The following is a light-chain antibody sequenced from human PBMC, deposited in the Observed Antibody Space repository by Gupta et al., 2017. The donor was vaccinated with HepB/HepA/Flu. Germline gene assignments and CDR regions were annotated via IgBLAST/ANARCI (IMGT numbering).Light chain of an antibody. J-gene: IGLJ2*01. CDR1: SLRSYY. CDR3: NSRDSSGNHYVV. CDR2: GKN. Sequence: SSELTQDPAVSVALGQTVRITCTGDSLRSYYASWYQQKPGQAPVLVIYGKNNRPSGIPDRFSGSSSGNTASLTITGAQAEDEADYYCNSRDSSGNHYVVFGGGTKLTVL. V-gene: IGLV3-19*01.